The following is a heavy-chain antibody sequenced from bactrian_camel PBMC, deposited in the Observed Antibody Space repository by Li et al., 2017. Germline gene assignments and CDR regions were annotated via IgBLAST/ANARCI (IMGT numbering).Heavy chain of an antibody. CDR2: ISRLTGAT. D-gene: IGHD2*01. V-gene: IGHV3-3*01. Sequence: AGGDLRLSCSASGDTWSIGRMAWFRQVPGKEREGIAGISRLTGATYYRDTVKGRFTISKDSAKNTAYLQMDSLKPEDTAMYYCAADVICSWGPDRYRNWGQGTQVTVS. CDR3: AADVICSWGPDRYRN. J-gene: IGHJ4*01. CDR1: GDTWSIGR.